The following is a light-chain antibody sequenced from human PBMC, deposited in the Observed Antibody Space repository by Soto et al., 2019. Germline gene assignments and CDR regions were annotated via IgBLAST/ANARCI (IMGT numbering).Light chain of an antibody. Sequence: DIQMTQPSTLSASVGDRVTLHCRASQSISTYLAWYQQKPGKAPKVLIYHASNLESGVPSRFSGGGSGTEFTLTISSLQPDDFATYYCQQYYMYSYTFGQGTKLDFK. J-gene: IGKJ2*01. V-gene: IGKV1-5*01. CDR1: QSISTY. CDR2: HAS. CDR3: QQYYMYSYT.